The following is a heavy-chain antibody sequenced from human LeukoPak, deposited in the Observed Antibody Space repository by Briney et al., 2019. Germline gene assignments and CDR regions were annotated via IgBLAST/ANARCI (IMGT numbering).Heavy chain of an antibody. V-gene: IGHV4-39*01. Sequence: PSETLSVTCTVSGGSISSSSYYWGWIRQPPGKGLEWIGSIYYSGSTYYNPSHKSRVTISVDTSKNQFSLKLSSVTAADTAVYYCARLIFYYDSSYIDNWFDPWGQGTLVTVSS. CDR1: GGSISSSSYY. D-gene: IGHD3-22*01. CDR3: ARLIFYYDSSYIDNWFDP. J-gene: IGHJ5*02. CDR2: IYYSGST.